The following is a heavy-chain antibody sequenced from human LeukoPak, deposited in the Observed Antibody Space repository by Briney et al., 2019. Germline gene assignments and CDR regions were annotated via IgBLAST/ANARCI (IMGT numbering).Heavy chain of an antibody. CDR3: ARTWIQLWDSGYYFDY. V-gene: IGHV1-18*01. J-gene: IGHJ4*02. CDR1: GYTFTSYG. D-gene: IGHD5-18*01. CDR2: ISAYNGNT. Sequence: ASVKVSCKASGYTFTSYGISWVRQAPGQGLEWMGWISAYNGNTNYAQKLQGRVTMTTDTSTSTAYMELRSLRSDDTAVYYCARTWIQLWDSGYYFDYWGQGTLVTVSS.